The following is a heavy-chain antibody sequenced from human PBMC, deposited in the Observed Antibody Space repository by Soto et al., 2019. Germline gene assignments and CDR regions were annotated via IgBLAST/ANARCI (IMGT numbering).Heavy chain of an antibody. Sequence: ESGGDLVQPGGSLRLSCAASGFTFSSYGMSWVRQAPGKGLESVSSASGSGGDTYYADSVKGRFTISRDNSKNTLYLQMNSLTAADTAVYYCARGRFTNPGGYMDVWGRGTTVAVSS. V-gene: IGHV3-23*01. CDR3: ARGRFTNPGGYMDV. D-gene: IGHD1-1*01. CDR1: GFTFSSYG. J-gene: IGHJ6*03. CDR2: ASGSGGDT.